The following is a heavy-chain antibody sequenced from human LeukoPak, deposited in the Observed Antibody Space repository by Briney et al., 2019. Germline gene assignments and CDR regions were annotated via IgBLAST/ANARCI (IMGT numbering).Heavy chain of an antibody. CDR3: ATLLELKGNDAFDI. D-gene: IGHD1-7*01. Sequence: GASVNVSCKVSGYTLTELSMHRVRQATGKGLEWMGGFDPEDGETIYAQKFQGRVTMTEDTSTGTAYMELSSLRSEDTAVYYCATLLELKGNDAFDIWGQGTMVTVSS. J-gene: IGHJ3*02. CDR1: GYTLTELS. V-gene: IGHV1-24*01. CDR2: FDPEDGET.